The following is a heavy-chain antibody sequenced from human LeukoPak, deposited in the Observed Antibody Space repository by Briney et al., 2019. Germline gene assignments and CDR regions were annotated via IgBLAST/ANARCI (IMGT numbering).Heavy chain of an antibody. CDR2: IYHSGNT. CDR1: GYSISIGFY. Sequence: SETLSLTCTVSGYSISIGFYWGWIRQPPGKGLERIGSIYHSGNTYYNPSLKSRVSVSVDTSKNQFSLKLSSVTAADTAVYYCARDNWNSGYMDVWGKGTTVTVSS. J-gene: IGHJ6*03. V-gene: IGHV4-38-2*02. D-gene: IGHD1-7*01. CDR3: ARDNWNSGYMDV.